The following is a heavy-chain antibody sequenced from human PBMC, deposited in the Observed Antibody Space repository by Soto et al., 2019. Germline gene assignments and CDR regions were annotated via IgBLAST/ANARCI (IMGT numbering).Heavy chain of an antibody. J-gene: IGHJ4*02. CDR2: IYYSGST. Sequence: QLQLQESGPGLVKPSETLSLTCTVSGGSISSSSYYWGWIRQPPGKGLEWIGSIYYSGSTYYNPSLKSRVTLSVDTSKNQFSLKLSSVTAADTAVYYCARHPRRIFPYYFDYWGQGTLVTVSS. V-gene: IGHV4-39*01. CDR3: ARHPRRIFPYYFDY. CDR1: GGSISSSSYY. D-gene: IGHD2-15*01.